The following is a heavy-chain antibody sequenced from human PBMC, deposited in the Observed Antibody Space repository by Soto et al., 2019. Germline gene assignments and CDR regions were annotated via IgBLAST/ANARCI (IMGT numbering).Heavy chain of an antibody. V-gene: IGHV3-11*01. CDR2: ISGGGSTT. Sequence: NHGGSLRLSCAVSGFTFNDYYMSWIRQAPGKGLEWISYISGGGSTTYHADSVRGRFTISRDNAKNSLFLQMNSLRAEDTAVYYCAREVRTSGWFRRLDSWGQGILVTVS. CDR3: AREVRTSGWFRRLDS. D-gene: IGHD6-19*01. CDR1: GFTFNDYY. J-gene: IGHJ4*02.